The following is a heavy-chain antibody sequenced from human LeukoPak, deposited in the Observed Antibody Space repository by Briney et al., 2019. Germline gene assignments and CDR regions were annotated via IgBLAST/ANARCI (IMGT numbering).Heavy chain of an antibody. J-gene: IGHJ4*02. CDR1: GGSFSGYY. CDR3: ARGKPYDYVWGSYRHAFDY. V-gene: IGHV4-34*01. CDR2: INHSGST. Sequence: PSETLSLTCAVYGGSFSGYYWSWIRQPPGKGLEWIGEINHSGSTNYNPSLKSRVTISVDTSKNQFSLKLSSVTAADTAVYYCARGKPYDYVWGSYRHAFDYWGQGTLVTVSS. D-gene: IGHD3-16*02.